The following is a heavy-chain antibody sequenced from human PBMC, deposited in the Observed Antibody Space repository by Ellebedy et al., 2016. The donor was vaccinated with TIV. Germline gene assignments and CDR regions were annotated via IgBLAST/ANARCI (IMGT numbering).Heavy chain of an antibody. Sequence: ASVKVSCKVSGYTLTELSMHWVRQAPGKGLEWMGGFDPEDGETIYAQKFQGRVTMTEDTSTDTAYMELRSLRSDDTAVYYCTRDAMGWFDPWGQGTLVTVSS. J-gene: IGHJ5*02. V-gene: IGHV1-24*01. CDR2: FDPEDGET. D-gene: IGHD5-24*01. CDR1: GYTLTELS. CDR3: TRDAMGWFDP.